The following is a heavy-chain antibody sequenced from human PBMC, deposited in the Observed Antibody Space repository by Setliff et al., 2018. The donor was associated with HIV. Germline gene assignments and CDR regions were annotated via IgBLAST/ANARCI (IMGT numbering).Heavy chain of an antibody. Sequence: GGSLRLSCEASGFSFSSYWMNWVRQAPGKGLMWVSHINNDATITNYADSVKGRFTISRDNAKNTLFLQMNSLRAEDTAVYYCAKSRDYQLLHYYGVDVWGQGTTVTVSS. J-gene: IGHJ6*02. CDR2: INNDATIT. CDR1: GFSFSSYW. CDR3: AKSRDYQLLHYYGVDV. V-gene: IGHV3-74*01. D-gene: IGHD2-2*01.